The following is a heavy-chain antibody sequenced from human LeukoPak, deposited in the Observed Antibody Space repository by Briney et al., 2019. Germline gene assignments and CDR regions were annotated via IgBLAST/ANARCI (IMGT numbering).Heavy chain of an antibody. Sequence: GGSLRLSCAASGFTFSDYRMHWVRQAPGKGLVWVSRINGDGTTTIYADSVKGRFTISRDNAENTMYLQMNSLRVEDTAVYYCTRRISATRCFDPWGQGTLVTVSS. CDR1: GFTFSDYR. J-gene: IGHJ5*02. D-gene: IGHD2-15*01. CDR2: INGDGTTT. CDR3: TRRISATRCFDP. V-gene: IGHV3-74*01.